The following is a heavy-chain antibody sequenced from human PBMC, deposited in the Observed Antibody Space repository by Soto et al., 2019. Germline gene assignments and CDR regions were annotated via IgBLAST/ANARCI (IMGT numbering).Heavy chain of an antibody. V-gene: IGHV5-10-1*01. Sequence: PGESLKISCKGSGYSFTSYWISWVRQMPGKGLEWMGRIDPSDSYTNYSPSFQGHVTISADKSISTAYLQWSSLKASDTAMYYCARQGMAAAGTDPNYYYYGMDVWGQGTTVTVSS. J-gene: IGHJ6*02. CDR2: IDPSDSYT. D-gene: IGHD6-13*01. CDR1: GYSFTSYW. CDR3: ARQGMAAAGTDPNYYYYGMDV.